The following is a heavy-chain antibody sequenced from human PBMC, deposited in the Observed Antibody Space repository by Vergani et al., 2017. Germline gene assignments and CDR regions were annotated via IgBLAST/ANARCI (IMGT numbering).Heavy chain of an antibody. Sequence: QVQLVESGGDVVQPGRSLRLSCAASGFTFSSYGMHWVRPAPGKGLEWWAVIWYVGSNKYYADSVKCRVTISRDNSKNTLYLQMNSLRPEDTSVYYCARYTKKLGNAFDIWGQGRMVTVSS. CDR3: ARYTKKLGNAFDI. CDR2: IWYVGSNK. CDR1: GFTFSSYG. J-gene: IGHJ3*02. V-gene: IGHV3-33*01. D-gene: IGHD7-27*01.